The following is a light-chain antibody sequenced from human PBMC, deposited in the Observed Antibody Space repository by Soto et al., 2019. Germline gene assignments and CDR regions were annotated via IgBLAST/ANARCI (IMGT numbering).Light chain of an antibody. V-gene: IGKV2-28*01. J-gene: IGKJ1*01. CDR2: LGS. Sequence: VMNQSPLSLPVTPEEPASISCRSSQSLLNSIGYNYLDWYLQKPGQSPQLLVYLGSNRASGVPDRFSGSGSGTDITLKINRVEAEDVGVYYCMQALHTPWTFGQGTKVEIK. CDR1: QSLLNSIGYNY. CDR3: MQALHTPWT.